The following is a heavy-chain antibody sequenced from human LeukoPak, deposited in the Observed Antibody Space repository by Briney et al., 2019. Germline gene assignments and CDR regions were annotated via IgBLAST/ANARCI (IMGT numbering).Heavy chain of an antibody. CDR2: IYSGGTM. V-gene: IGHV3-53*01. CDR1: GFIVSRNY. D-gene: IGHD4-17*01. J-gene: IGHJ4*02. Sequence: GGSLRLSCAASGFIVSRNYISWVRQAPGKGPEWVSVIYSGGTMYYADSVKGRFTISRDNSKNTLYLQMNSLRAEDTAVYYCASTVTTRDYWSQGTLVTVSS. CDR3: ASTVTTRDY.